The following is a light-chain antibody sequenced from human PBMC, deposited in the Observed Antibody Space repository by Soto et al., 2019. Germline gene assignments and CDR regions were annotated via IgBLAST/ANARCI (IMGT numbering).Light chain of an antibody. CDR3: QQRGR. J-gene: IGKJ1*01. V-gene: IGKV3-15*01. CDR1: QTVSRN. Sequence: GITQSPATLSVSYGERATLSCRASQTVSRNLAWYQQRPGQAPRLLIYDISNRAAGIPARFSGSGSETDFTLTISSLEPEDFAVDYCQQRGRSGQGAKV. CDR2: DIS.